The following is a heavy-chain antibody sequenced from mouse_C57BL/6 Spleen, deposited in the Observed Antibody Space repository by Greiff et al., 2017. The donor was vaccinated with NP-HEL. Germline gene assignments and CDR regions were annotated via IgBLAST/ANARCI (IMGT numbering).Heavy chain of an antibody. J-gene: IGHJ1*03. CDR1: GYTFTDYE. CDR3: TRSTVVAQGYFDV. V-gene: IGHV1-15*01. CDR2: IDPETGGT. Sequence: VHLVESGAELVRPGASVTLSCKASGYTFTDYEMHWVKQTPVHGLEWIGAIDPETGGTAYNQKFKGKAILTADKSSSTAYMELRSLTSEDSAVYYCTRSTVVAQGYFDVWGTGTTVTVSS. D-gene: IGHD1-1*01.